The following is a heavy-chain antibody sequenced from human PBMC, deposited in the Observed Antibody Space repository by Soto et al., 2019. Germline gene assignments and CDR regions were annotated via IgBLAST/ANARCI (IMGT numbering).Heavy chain of an antibody. Sequence: PSETLSLTCTVSGGSISSGDYYWSWIRQPPGKGLEWIGYIYYSGSTYYNPSLKSRVTISVDTSKNQFSLKLSSVTAADTAVYYCARFNYYDSSGYYSGYYFDYWGQGTLVTVSS. D-gene: IGHD3-22*01. CDR3: ARFNYYDSSGYYSGYYFDY. V-gene: IGHV4-30-4*01. CDR2: IYYSGST. CDR1: GGSISSGDYY. J-gene: IGHJ4*02.